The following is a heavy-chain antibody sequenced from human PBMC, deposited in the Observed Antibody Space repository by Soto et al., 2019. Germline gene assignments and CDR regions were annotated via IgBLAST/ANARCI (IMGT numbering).Heavy chain of an antibody. CDR2: IKYSGTT. D-gene: IGHD6-13*01. Sequence: PSETLSLTCTVSGGSISSSSCHWGWLRQPPGKGLEWIASIKYSGTTFYNPSLKSRVTLSVDTSKNQFALKLSSVTAADTAVYYCARERPDGSRLDPWGQGTLVTVSS. V-gene: IGHV4-39*02. J-gene: IGHJ5*02. CDR1: GGSISSSSCH. CDR3: ARERPDGSRLDP.